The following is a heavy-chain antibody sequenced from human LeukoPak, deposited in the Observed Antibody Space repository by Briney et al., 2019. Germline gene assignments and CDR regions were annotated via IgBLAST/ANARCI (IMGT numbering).Heavy chain of an antibody. Sequence: SETLSLTCAVYGGSFSGYSWSWLRQSPRKGLEWIGEINHSGSTKYNPSLKSRVTISVDASKKQLSLKLTSVTAADTAVYYCARGSHMDVWGQGTTVTASS. CDR2: INHSGST. J-gene: IGHJ6*02. CDR3: ARGSHMDV. CDR1: GGSFSGYS. V-gene: IGHV4-34*01.